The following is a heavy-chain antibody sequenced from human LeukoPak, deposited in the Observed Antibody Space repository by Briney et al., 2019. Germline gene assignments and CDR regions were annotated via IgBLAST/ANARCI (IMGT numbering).Heavy chain of an antibody. CDR1: GDSITSGSFH. J-gene: IGHJ4*02. CDR3: ARDLWGYRSSSYYFDY. CDR2: IYTSGTT. Sequence: PSETLSLTCTVSGDSITSGSFHWSWVRQPAGKGLEWVGRIYTSGTTNNNPSLKIRVNISVDTSKNQFSLTLNSVTAADTAVYYCARDLWGYRSSSYYFDYGGQGTLVTVSS. V-gene: IGHV4-61*02. D-gene: IGHD6-6*01.